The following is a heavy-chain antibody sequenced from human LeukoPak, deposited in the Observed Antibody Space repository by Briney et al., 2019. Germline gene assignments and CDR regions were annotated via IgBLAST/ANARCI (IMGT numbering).Heavy chain of an antibody. V-gene: IGHV4-31*03. CDR3: ARGGAARLHFQN. J-gene: IGHJ1*01. CDR1: GGSISSGGYY. D-gene: IGHD6-6*01. Sequence: SQTLSLTCTVSGGSISSGGYYWSWIRQHPGKGLEWIGYIYYSGSTYYNPSLKSRVTISVDTSKNQFSLNLNSVTAADTAVYYCARGGAARLHFQNWGQGTLVTVSS. CDR2: IYYSGST.